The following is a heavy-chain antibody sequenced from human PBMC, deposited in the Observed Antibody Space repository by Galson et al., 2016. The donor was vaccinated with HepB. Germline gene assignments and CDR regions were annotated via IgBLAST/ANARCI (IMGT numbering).Heavy chain of an antibody. V-gene: IGHV2-5*01. D-gene: IGHD4-23*01. CDR2: IFWNDDK. J-gene: IGHJ1*01. Sequence: PALVKPTQTLTLTCTFSGFSLSTSGVGVGWIRQPPGRALEWLALIFWNDDKRYSPSLKSRLTITKDTSKNHVVLTVTNMDPVDTATYYCARFGTEITPGGPVGSWGQGTLVTVSA. CDR3: ARFGTEITPGGPVGS. CDR1: GFSLSTSGVG.